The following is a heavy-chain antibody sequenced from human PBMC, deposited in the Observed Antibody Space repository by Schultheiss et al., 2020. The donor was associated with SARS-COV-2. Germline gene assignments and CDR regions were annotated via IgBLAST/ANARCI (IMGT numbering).Heavy chain of an antibody. Sequence: ESLKISCTVSGGSISSYYWSWIRQPAGKGLEWIGRIYSSGSSNHNPSLKSRVTMSVDTSKNQLSLKLRSLTAADTAVYYCARARGQGYYYYGMDVWGQGTTVTVSS. CDR1: GGSISSYY. V-gene: IGHV4-4*07. D-gene: IGHD3-10*01. CDR2: IYSSGSS. CDR3: ARARGQGYYYYGMDV. J-gene: IGHJ6*02.